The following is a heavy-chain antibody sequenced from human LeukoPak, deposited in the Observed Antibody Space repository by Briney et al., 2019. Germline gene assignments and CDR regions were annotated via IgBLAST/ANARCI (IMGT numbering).Heavy chain of an antibody. D-gene: IGHD2-15*01. CDR3: ARSKYGGCCLFDY. Sequence: GGSLRLSCSASGFAFSIFAMHWVRQAPGKGLEYVSAIRNNGGSTYYADSVKGRFTISRDNTKNSLYLQMNSPRAEDTAVYYCARSKYGGCCLFDYWGQGTLVTVSS. J-gene: IGHJ4*02. V-gene: IGHV3-64*04. CDR2: IRNNGGST. CDR1: GFAFSIFA.